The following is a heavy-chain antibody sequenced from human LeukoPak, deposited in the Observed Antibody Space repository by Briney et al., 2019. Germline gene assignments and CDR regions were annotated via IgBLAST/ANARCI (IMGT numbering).Heavy chain of an antibody. CDR1: GGSISSGSYY. CDR2: IYSSGST. CDR3: ARDPRYSSSAHVFDI. D-gene: IGHD6-6*01. Sequence: SQTLSLTCTVSGGSISSGSYYWSWIRQPAGKGLEWIGRIYSSGSTNYNPSLKSRVTISQDTSKNQVSLKLSSVTAADTAVYYCARDPRYSSSAHVFDIWGQGTMVTVSS. V-gene: IGHV4-61*02. J-gene: IGHJ3*02.